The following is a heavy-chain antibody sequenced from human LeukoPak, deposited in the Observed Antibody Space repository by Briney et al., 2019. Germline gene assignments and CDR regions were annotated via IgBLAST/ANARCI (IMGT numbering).Heavy chain of an antibody. CDR3: ARRAGPYSHPYDY. D-gene: IGHD2-15*01. CDR2: IYSDNT. CDR1: GLTFNSYN. V-gene: IGHV3-53*01. J-gene: IGHJ4*02. Sequence: GGSLRLSCAASGLTFNSYNMKWVRQAPGKGLGWVSFIYSDNTHYSDSVKGRFTISRDNSKNTLYLQMNSLRAEDPAVYYCARRAGPYSHPYDYWGQSPLVTVSS.